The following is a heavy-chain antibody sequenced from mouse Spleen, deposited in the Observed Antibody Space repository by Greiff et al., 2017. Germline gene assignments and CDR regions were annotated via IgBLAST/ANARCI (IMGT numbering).Heavy chain of an antibody. Sequence: ESGAELVRPGASVKLSCTASGFNIKDDYMHWVKQRPEQGLEWIGWIDPENGDTEYASKFQGKATITADTSSNTAYLQLSSLTSEDTAVYYCTGGYPHWYFDVWGAGTTVTVSS. J-gene: IGHJ1*01. CDR2: IDPENGDT. CDR1: GFNIKDDY. CDR3: TGGYPHWYFDV. D-gene: IGHD2-2*01. V-gene: IGHV14-4*01.